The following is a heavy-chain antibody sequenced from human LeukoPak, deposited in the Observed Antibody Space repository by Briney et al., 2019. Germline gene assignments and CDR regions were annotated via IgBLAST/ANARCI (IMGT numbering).Heavy chain of an antibody. CDR3: ARCRKQWLGDSRNNWFDP. J-gene: IGHJ5*02. V-gene: IGHV4-59*08. CDR1: GGSISSYY. Sequence: SETLSLTCTVSGGSISSYYWSWIRQPPGKGLEWIGYIYYSGSTNYTPSLKSRVTISVDTSKNQFSLKLSSVTAADTAVYYCARCRKQWLGDSRNNWFDPWGQGTLVTVSS. D-gene: IGHD6-19*01. CDR2: IYYSGST.